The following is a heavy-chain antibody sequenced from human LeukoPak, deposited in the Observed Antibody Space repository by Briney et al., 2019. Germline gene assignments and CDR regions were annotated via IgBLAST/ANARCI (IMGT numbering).Heavy chain of an antibody. Sequence: ASVKASCKASGYTFTGQFIHSLRQAPGHRLEGMGWIHPPRGTPHYAQKFHDAVTLTRYTSIRPAYMGVHKLQPYDPTAYHCARSVFSTGFYLDFWGQGTLISVSA. CDR3: ARSVFSTGFYLDF. CDR1: GYTFTGQF. V-gene: IGHV1-2*02. CDR2: IHPPRGTP. J-gene: IGHJ4*02. D-gene: IGHD6-19*01.